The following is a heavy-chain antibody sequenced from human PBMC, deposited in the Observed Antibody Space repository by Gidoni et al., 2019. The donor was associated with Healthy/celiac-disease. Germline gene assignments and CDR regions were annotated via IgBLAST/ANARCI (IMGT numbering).Heavy chain of an antibody. CDR1: GFTVSSNY. D-gene: IGHD3-9*01. J-gene: IGHJ4*02. CDR3: ARESLGDILTGYYLDY. CDR2: IYSGGST. Sequence: EVQLVESGGGLIQPGGSLRLSCAASGFTVSSNYMSWVRQAPGKGLEWVSVIYSGGSTYYADSVKGRFTISRDNSKNTLYLQMNSLRAEDTAVYYCARESLGDILTGYYLDYWGQGTLVTVSS. V-gene: IGHV3-53*01.